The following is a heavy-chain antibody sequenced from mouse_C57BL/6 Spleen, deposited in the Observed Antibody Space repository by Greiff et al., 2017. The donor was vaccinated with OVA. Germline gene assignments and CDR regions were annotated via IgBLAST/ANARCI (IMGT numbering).Heavy chain of an antibody. CDR3: ANGRGWDYADMDY. CDR2: ILPGCGST. CDR1: GYTFTGYW. D-gene: IGHD2-4*01. V-gene: IGHV1-9*01. J-gene: IGHJ4*01. Sequence: VMLVESGAELMKPGASVKLSCKATGYTFTGYWIEWVKQRPGHGLEWIGEILPGCGSTNYNEKFKGKATFTADPSSHTAYMQLSSLTTADSAIYYCANGRGWDYADMDYWGQGTSVTVSS.